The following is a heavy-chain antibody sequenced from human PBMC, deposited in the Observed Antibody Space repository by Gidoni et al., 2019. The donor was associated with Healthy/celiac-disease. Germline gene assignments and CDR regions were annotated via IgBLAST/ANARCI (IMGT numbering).Heavy chain of an antibody. D-gene: IGHD3-3*01. CDR1: GLNFVILA. CDR2: MSGSGGRT. CDR3: AKAHNVHTEYYEFWSGTLDHVYYGMDV. J-gene: IGHJ6*02. V-gene: IGHV3-23*01. Sequence: VQLFESGGGLVQSGVCLTLHCAAPGLNFVILATTWVWQARRTGLAWVSAMSGSGGRTSYADAVNVRFTISRDNSKNTRYLQMNSLRVENTTVYYCAKAHNVHTEYYEFWSGTLDHVYYGMDVWGQGTTVTVSS.